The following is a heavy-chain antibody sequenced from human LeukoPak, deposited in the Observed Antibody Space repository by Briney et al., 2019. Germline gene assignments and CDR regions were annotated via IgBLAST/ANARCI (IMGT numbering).Heavy chain of an antibody. J-gene: IGHJ4*02. D-gene: IGHD2-2*01. CDR2: INPNSGGT. V-gene: IGHV1-2*02. CDR1: GYTFTGYY. CDR3: ARANALYCSSTSCLFDY. Sequence: ASVKVSCKASGYTFTGYYMHWVRQAPGQGLEWMAWINPNSGGTYYAQDFHDRITMTRDTSISTAYMELSRLRSDDTAIYYCARANALYCSSTSCLFDYWGQGTLVTVSS.